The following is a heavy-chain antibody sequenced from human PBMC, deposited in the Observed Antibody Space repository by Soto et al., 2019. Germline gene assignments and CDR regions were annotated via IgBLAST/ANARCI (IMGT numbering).Heavy chain of an antibody. J-gene: IGHJ6*02. CDR3: ARGKGAAIGDYYPHGMDV. V-gene: IGHV3-73*01. CDR1: GFIFSGSP. D-gene: IGHD2-2*02. CDR2: IRSRANNFAT. Sequence: PGGSLRLSFAASGFIFSGSPIHWVRQASGKGPEWVGRIRSRANNFATSSAASVKGRFTFSRDDSKNTAYLQMNTLKPEDTAVYYCARGKGAAIGDYYPHGMDVWGQGTPVTVSS.